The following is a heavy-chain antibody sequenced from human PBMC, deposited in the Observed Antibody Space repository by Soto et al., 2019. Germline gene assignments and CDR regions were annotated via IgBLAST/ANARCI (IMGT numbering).Heavy chain of an antibody. CDR2: IRDYKVNA. CDR3: ARDVVDIERVLNYSGMDV. CDR1: GYTFEDYG. J-gene: IGHJ6*02. D-gene: IGHD5-12*01. Sequence: QVQLVQSGAEVKKPGASVKVSCKASGYTFEDYGITSMRQAPGHGLEWMGWIRDYKVNAKYAQKLVGRVTMTIDTSTSTAYMELRSLRSDDTAVYYCARDVVDIERVLNYSGMDVWGQATTLTVAS. V-gene: IGHV1-18*04.